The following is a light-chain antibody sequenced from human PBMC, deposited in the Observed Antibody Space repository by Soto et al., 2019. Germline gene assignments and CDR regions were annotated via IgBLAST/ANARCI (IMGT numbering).Light chain of an antibody. V-gene: IGLV2-11*01. CDR1: SSDVGGYNY. CDR3: SSYTTSSTLV. Sequence: QSALTQPRSVSGSPGQSVTISCTGTSSDVGGYNYVSWYQQYPGKAPKLVIYDVSKRPSGVPDRFSGSKSGNTASLTISGLQAEDEAYYYCSSYTTSSTLVFGGGTKLTVL. CDR2: DVS. J-gene: IGLJ3*02.